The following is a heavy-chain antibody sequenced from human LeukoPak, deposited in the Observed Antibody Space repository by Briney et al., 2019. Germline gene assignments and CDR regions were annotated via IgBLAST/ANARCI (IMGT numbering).Heavy chain of an antibody. CDR3: ARVYSRSSYYMDV. CDR1: GFTFDDYG. Sequence: GGSMRHSCAASGFTFDDYGMSWVRQAPGKGLEWVSGINWNGGSTGYADSVKGRFTISRDNSKNTLYLQMNSLRAEDTAVYYCARVYSRSSYYMDVWGKGTTVTISS. J-gene: IGHJ6*03. D-gene: IGHD1-26*01. V-gene: IGHV3-20*04. CDR2: INWNGGST.